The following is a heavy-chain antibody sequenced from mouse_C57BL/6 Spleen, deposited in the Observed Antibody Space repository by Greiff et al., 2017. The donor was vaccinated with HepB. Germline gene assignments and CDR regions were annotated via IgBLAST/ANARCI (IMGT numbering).Heavy chain of an antibody. Sequence: VQLQQSGAELVKPGASVKISCKASGYAFSSYWMNWVKQRPGKGLEWIGQIYPGDGDTNYNAKFKGKATMTADKSSSTAYMQLSSLTSEDSAVYFCATVELLRYLHFDYWGQGTTLTVSS. CDR1: GYAFSSYW. CDR3: ATVELLRYLHFDY. V-gene: IGHV1-80*01. CDR2: IYPGDGDT. D-gene: IGHD1-1*01. J-gene: IGHJ2*01.